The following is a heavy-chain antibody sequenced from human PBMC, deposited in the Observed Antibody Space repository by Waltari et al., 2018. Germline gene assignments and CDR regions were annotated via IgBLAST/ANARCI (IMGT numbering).Heavy chain of an antibody. V-gene: IGHV4-34*01. CDR2: IRHNGRT. CDR3: ARGEQLHLIRRNSFDT. J-gene: IGHJ5*02. Sequence: QVQLQQWGAGLLKPSETLSLTCAVNGGSFNSYYWGWIRQPPGKGLEWIGEIRHNGRTNENPSLKSRVAISVDPAKNHFSLKLNFLTAADTAVYYCARGEQLHLIRRNSFDTWGQGTLVTVSS. D-gene: IGHD1-1*01. CDR1: GGSFNSYY.